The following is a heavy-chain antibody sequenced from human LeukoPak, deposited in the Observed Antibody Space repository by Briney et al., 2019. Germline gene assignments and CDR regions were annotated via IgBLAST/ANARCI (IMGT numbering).Heavy chain of an antibody. CDR3: ARVRGSSGLLYYYYYYGMDV. V-gene: IGHV4-59*12. CDR2: IYYSGST. Sequence: SETLSLTCTVSGGSISSYYWSWIRQPPGKGLEWIGYIYYSGSTNYNPSLKSRVTISVDTSKNQFSLKLSSVTAADTAVYYGARVRGSSGLLYYYYYYGMDVWGQGTTVTVSS. J-gene: IGHJ6*02. D-gene: IGHD3-22*01. CDR1: GGSISSYY.